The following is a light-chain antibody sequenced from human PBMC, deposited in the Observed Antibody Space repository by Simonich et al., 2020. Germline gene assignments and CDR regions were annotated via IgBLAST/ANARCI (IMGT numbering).Light chain of an antibody. CDR2: EDN. CDR1: SGNIASNY. Sequence: NFMLTQPHSVSESPGKTVTISCTRSSGNIASNYVQWYQQRPGSAPTTVIYEDNQRPSGVPDRFSGSIDSSSNSASFTISGLKTADEADYYCQSYDSSNPVVFGGGTKLTVL. CDR3: QSYDSSNPVV. J-gene: IGLJ2*01. V-gene: IGLV6-57*03.